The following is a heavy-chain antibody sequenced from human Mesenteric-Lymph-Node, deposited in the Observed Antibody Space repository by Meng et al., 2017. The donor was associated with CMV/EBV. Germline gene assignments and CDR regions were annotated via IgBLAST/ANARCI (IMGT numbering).Heavy chain of an antibody. Sequence: SETLSLTCTVSGGSISSYYWSWIRQPPGKGLEWIGSIYYSGSTYYNPSLKSRVTISVDTSKNQFSLKLSSVTAADTAVYYCASHVVVPAAPFDYWGQGTLVTVSS. CDR1: GGSISSYY. V-gene: IGHV4-59*05. J-gene: IGHJ4*02. CDR2: IYYSGST. D-gene: IGHD2-2*01. CDR3: ASHVVVPAAPFDY.